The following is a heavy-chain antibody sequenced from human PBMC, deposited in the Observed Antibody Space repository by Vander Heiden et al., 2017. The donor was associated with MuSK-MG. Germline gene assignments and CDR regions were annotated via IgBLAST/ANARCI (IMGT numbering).Heavy chain of an antibody. V-gene: IGHV4-39*02. CDR2: IYYAGST. J-gene: IGHJ2*01. Sequence: QVQLQESGPGLAKPSETLSLTCTVSGASISGSDYSWSWIRQPPGGKGLEWIGSIYYAGSTYYNPSLKSRLTISVDTSNNHFSLKLKSVTAADTAVYYCARRGIVGTTWYFDMWGRGTLFTVSS. CDR3: ARRGIVGTTWYFDM. D-gene: IGHD1-26*01. CDR1: GASISGSDYS.